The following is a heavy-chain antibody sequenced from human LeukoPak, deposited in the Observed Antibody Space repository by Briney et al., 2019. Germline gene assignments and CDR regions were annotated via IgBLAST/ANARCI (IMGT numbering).Heavy chain of an antibody. V-gene: IGHV4-59*12. CDR1: GGSISSYY. D-gene: IGHD3-10*01. Sequence: SETLSLTCTVSGGSISSYYWSWIRQAPGKGLEWIGYIYYSGSTKYNPYNPSLKSRATISLDTSRSQFSLQLRSVTAADTAVYYCAGDYDSGSYRFDSWGQGTLVTVSS. J-gene: IGHJ4*02. CDR3: AGDYDSGSYRFDS. CDR2: IYYSGST.